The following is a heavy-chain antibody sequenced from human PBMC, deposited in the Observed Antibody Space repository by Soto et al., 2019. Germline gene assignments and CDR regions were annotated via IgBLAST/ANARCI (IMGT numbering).Heavy chain of an antibody. Sequence: SETLSLTCAVYGGFLSESYWTWIRQPPGKGLEWIGEINHVGGTNYNPSLESRVTMSVDTSQNQFSLRLISVTAADTAMYFCVRIRYQLPSSVLWLDPWGQGTPVTVSS. D-gene: IGHD3-16*01. CDR2: INHVGGT. J-gene: IGHJ5*02. V-gene: IGHV4-34*01. CDR1: GGFLSESY. CDR3: VRIRYQLPSSVLWLDP.